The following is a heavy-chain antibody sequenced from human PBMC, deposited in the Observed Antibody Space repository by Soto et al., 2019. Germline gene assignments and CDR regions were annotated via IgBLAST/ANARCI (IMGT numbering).Heavy chain of an antibody. V-gene: IGHV1-18*01. J-gene: IGHJ5*02. CDR1: GYTFTSYG. CDR2: VNAYNGNT. CDR3: ARGPNTNTWYRGFNP. D-gene: IGHD6-13*01. Sequence: ASVKVSCKASGYTFTSYGISWVRQAPGQGLEWMGWVNAYNGNTNYAQKFQGRVTMTTDTSTSTAHMELRSLSSDDTALYYCARGPNTNTWYRGFNPWGQGTLVTVSS.